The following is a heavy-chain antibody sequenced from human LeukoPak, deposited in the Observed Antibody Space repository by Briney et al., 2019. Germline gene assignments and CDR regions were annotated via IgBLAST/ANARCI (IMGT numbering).Heavy chain of an antibody. Sequence: SATLSLTCAVSGYSITSSSWWGWLRQPPGKGLEWIGYIYHSGTTYYNPSLQSRVTMSVDTSKNQFSLKLSSVTAVDTAVYYCARKENVYYYFDYWGQGTLVTVSS. CDR2: IYHSGTT. J-gene: IGHJ4*02. CDR1: GYSITSSSW. D-gene: IGHD3-10*01. CDR3: ARKENVYYYFDY. V-gene: IGHV4-28*01.